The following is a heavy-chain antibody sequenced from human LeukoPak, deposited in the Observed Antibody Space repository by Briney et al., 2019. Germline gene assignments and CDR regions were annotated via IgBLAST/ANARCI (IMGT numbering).Heavy chain of an antibody. V-gene: IGHV4-59*01. CDR2: IYYSGST. D-gene: IGHD2-15*01. J-gene: IGHJ4*02. CDR1: GGSISSYY. Sequence: SETLSLTCTVSGGSISSYYWSWIRQPPGKGLEWIGYIYYSGSTNYNPSLKSRVTKSVDTSKNQFSLKLSSVTAADTAVYYCARTPRWGCSGGSCYLDYWGQGTLVTVSS. CDR3: ARTPRWGCSGGSCYLDY.